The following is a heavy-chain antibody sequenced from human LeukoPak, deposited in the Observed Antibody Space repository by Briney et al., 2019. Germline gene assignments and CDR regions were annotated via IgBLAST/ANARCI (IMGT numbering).Heavy chain of an antibody. CDR2: INGGNGNA. CDR1: GYTFTNYG. D-gene: IGHD3-22*01. V-gene: IGHV1-3*01. CDR3: ARVPLHDSSGHYYPH. Sequence: ASVKVSFTTSGYTFTNYGMHWVRQAPGQRLEWTGWINGGNGNAKYSQNFQGRVTIIRDTSASTAYMELSSLRSEDTAVYYCARVPLHDSSGHYYPHWGQGTLVTVSS. J-gene: IGHJ1*01.